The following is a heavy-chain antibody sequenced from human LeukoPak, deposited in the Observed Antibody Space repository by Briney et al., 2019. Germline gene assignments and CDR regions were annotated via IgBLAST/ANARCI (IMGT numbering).Heavy chain of an antibody. CDR1: SGSFSGYY. CDR2: INHSGST. J-gene: IGHJ3*02. Sequence: SETLSLTCAVYSGSFSGYYWSWIRQPPGKGLEWIGEINHSGSTNYNPSLKSRVTISADTSKNQFSLKLTSVTAADTAVYYCARMTAGAFDMWGQGTMVTVSA. CDR3: ARMTAGAFDM. D-gene: IGHD6-13*01. V-gene: IGHV4-34*01.